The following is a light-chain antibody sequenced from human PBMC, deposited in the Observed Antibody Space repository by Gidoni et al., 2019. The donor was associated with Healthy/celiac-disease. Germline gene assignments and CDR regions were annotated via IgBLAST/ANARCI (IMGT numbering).Light chain of an antibody. J-gene: IGLJ2*01. CDR3: QAWDSSTVV. CDR1: KLGDKY. V-gene: IGLV3-1*01. Sequence: SYELTQPPSVSVSPGQTASITCSGDKLGDKYACWYQQKPGQSPVLVIYQASKRPSGIPDRFSGSNSGNTATLPISGTQAMDEADYYCQAWDSSTVVFGGGTKLTVL. CDR2: QAS.